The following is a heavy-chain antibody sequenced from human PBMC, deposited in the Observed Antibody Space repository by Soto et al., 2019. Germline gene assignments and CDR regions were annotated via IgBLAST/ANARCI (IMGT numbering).Heavy chain of an antibody. CDR3: AKDSQLDYYYYGMDV. V-gene: IGHV3-30*18. CDR2: ISYDGSNK. J-gene: IGHJ6*02. CDR1: GFTFSSYG. Sequence: QVQLVESGGGVVQPGRSLRLSCAASGFTFSSYGMHWVRQAPGKGLEWVAVISYDGSNKYYADSVKGRFTISRDNSKNTLYLQMNSLRAEDTAVYYCAKDSQLDYYYYGMDVWGQGTTVTVSS. D-gene: IGHD1-1*01.